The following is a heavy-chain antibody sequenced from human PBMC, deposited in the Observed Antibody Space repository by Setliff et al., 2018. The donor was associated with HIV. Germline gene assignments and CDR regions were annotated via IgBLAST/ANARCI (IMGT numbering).Heavy chain of an antibody. J-gene: IGHJ6*03. D-gene: IGHD2-2*01. CDR3: ARVDCSSTSCYRDYYYYMDV. CDR1: GGSFSGYY. CDR2: MSYSGTT. Sequence: PSEILSLTCAVYGGSFSGYYWGWIRQPPGKGLEWIGSMSYSGTTYDNPSLKRRVTISEDTSKNQFSLKLSSVTAADTAVYYCARVDCSSTSCYRDYYYYMDVWGKGTTVTVSS. V-gene: IGHV4-39*02.